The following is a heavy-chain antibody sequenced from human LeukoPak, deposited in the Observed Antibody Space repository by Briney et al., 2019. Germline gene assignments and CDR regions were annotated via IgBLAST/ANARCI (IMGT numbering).Heavy chain of an antibody. CDR2: IDPSGSA. CDR1: GGSISPYY. D-gene: IGHD3-9*01. J-gene: IGHJ6*02. Sequence: SETLSLTCVVSGGSISPYYWSWIRQSPGKGLEWIGYIDPSGSASYNPSLKSRVTIFVDTSKNLFSLILTSVSASDTATYYCARDHWLFSSKTWYYYGMDVWGQGTTVTVSS. V-gene: IGHV4-59*01. CDR3: ARDHWLFSSKTWYYYGMDV.